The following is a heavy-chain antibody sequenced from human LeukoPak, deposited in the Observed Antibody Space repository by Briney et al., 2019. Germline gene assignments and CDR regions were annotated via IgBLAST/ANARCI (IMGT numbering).Heavy chain of an antibody. Sequence: NPSETLSLTCAVYGGSFSGYYWGWIRQPPGKGLEWIGEINHSGSTNYNPSLKSRVTISVDTSKNQFSLKLSSVTAADTAVYYCARDRDCSSTSCYEKTYNWFDPWGQGTLVTVSS. CDR2: INHSGST. CDR1: GGSFSGYY. V-gene: IGHV4-34*01. D-gene: IGHD2-2*01. J-gene: IGHJ5*02. CDR3: ARDRDCSSTSCYEKTYNWFDP.